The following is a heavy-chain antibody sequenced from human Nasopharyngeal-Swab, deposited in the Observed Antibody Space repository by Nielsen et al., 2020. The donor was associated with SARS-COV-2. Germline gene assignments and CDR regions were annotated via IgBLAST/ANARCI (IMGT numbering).Heavy chain of an antibody. Sequence: GASLKISWAASGFTFSGSAMHWVRQASGKGLEWVGRIRSKANSYATAYAASVKGRFTISRDDSKNTAYLQMNSLKTEDTAVYYCTRLKYYYDSSGYYDGMDVWGQGTTVTVSS. J-gene: IGHJ6*02. V-gene: IGHV3-73*01. CDR3: TRLKYYYDSSGYYDGMDV. CDR1: GFTFSGSA. CDR2: IRSKANSYAT. D-gene: IGHD3-22*01.